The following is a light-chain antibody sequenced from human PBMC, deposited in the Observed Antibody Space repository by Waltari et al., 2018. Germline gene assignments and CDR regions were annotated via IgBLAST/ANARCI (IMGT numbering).Light chain of an antibody. CDR2: DAS. Sequence: EVVLTQSPATMSLSPGDRATLSCRASQSINNNLAWYQQKPGQAPRLLMFDASKRATGIPARFGGSGSGTDFTLTISSLEPEDFAVYYCQQRSSWPLYTFGPGTKLEIK. CDR3: QQRSSWPLYT. J-gene: IGKJ2*01. CDR1: QSINNN. V-gene: IGKV3-11*01.